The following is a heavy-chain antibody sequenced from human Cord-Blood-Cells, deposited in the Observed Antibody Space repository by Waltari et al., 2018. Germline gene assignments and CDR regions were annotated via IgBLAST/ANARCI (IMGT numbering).Heavy chain of an antibody. D-gene: IGHD3-16*01. V-gene: IGHV4-34*01. J-gene: IGHJ3*02. CDR2: INHSGST. Sequence: QVQLQQWGAGLLKPSETLSLTCAVYGGSFSGYYLCWFRQPPGKGLEWIGEINHSGSTNYNPSLKSRVTISVDTSKNQFSLKLSSVTAADTAVYYCARGLGAADAFDIWGQGTMVTVSS. CDR3: ARGLGAADAFDI. CDR1: GGSFSGYY.